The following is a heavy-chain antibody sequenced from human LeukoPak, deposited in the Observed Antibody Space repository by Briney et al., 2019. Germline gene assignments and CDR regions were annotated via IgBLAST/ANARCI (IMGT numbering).Heavy chain of an antibody. CDR3: ARAVAGTGRGWLG. Sequence: SETLSLTCAVYGGSFSGYYWSWIRQPPGKGLEWIGEINHSGSTNYNPSLKSRVTISVDTSKNQFSLKLSSVTAADTAVYYCARAVAGTGRGWLGWGQGTLVTVSS. J-gene: IGHJ4*02. D-gene: IGHD6-19*01. V-gene: IGHV4-34*01. CDR1: GGSFSGYY. CDR2: INHSGST.